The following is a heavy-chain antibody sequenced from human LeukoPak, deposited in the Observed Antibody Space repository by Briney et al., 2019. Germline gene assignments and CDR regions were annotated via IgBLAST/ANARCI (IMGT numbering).Heavy chain of an antibody. J-gene: IGHJ4*02. CDR3: ANDSSGWYGYFDY. D-gene: IGHD6-19*01. CDR2: ISWNRGSI. CDR1: GFTFDDHA. V-gene: IGHV3-9*01. Sequence: GGSLRLSCAASGFTFDDHAMHWVRQAPGKGLEWVSGISWNRGSISYADSVKGRFTISRDNAKNSLYLQMNSLRAEDTASYYCANDSSGWYGYFDYWGRGPRVTVSS.